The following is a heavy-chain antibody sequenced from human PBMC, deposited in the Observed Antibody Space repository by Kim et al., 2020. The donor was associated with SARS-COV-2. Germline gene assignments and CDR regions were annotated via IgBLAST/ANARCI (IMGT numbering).Heavy chain of an antibody. CDR2: INYSGKT. CDR3: ARRVSENSAVEY. Sequence: SETLSLTCTVSGDSISRSSNYWGWIRQPPGKGLEWIGSINYSGKTYYSSSLKSRITITVDTSKNQFSLKMRSVTAAETAVYYCARRVSENSAVEYWGKG. V-gene: IGHV4-39*01. CDR1: GDSISRSSNY. J-gene: IGHJ4*02.